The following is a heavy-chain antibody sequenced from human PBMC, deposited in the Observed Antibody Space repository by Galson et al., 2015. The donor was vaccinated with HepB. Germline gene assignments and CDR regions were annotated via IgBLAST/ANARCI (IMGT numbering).Heavy chain of an antibody. CDR1: GYTFTGYY. CDR3: ARWGKGVAGKNIYYYYGMDV. J-gene: IGHJ6*02. D-gene: IGHD6-19*01. V-gene: IGHV1-2*02. Sequence: SVKVSCKASGYTFTGYYMHWVRQAPGQGLEWMGWINPNSGGTNYAQKFQGRVTMTRDTSISTAYMELSRLRSDDTAVYYCARWGKGVAGKNIYYYYGMDVWGQGTTVTVSS. CDR2: INPNSGGT.